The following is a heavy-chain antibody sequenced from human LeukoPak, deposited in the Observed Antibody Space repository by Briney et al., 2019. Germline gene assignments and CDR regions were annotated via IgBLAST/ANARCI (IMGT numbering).Heavy chain of an antibody. CDR1: VYAFSTYY. CDR3: ARIVGATNYFDY. J-gene: IGHJ4*02. CDR2: INSSGGST. D-gene: IGHD1-26*01. V-gene: IGHV1-46*01. Sequence: ASVNVSCKASVYAFSTYYMHSVRQAPGQGVEWMGIINSSGGSTSYAQKLQGRVTMTRDTSTSTVYMELSSLRSEDTAVYYGARIVGATNYFDYWGQGTLVTVSS.